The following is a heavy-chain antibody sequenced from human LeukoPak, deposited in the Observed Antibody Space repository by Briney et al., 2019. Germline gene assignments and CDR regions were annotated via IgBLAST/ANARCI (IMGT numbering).Heavy chain of an antibody. J-gene: IGHJ4*02. CDR3: ARGYCSSTSCSSYYFDY. Sequence: GGSLRLSCAASGFTFRNYGLSWVRQAPGKGLEWVATISASGGTIHYADSVKGRFTISRDNAKNSLYLQMNSLRAEDTAVYYCARGYCSSTSCSSYYFDYWGQGTLVTVSS. D-gene: IGHD2-2*01. CDR2: ISASGGTI. V-gene: IGHV3-21*01. CDR1: GFTFRNYG.